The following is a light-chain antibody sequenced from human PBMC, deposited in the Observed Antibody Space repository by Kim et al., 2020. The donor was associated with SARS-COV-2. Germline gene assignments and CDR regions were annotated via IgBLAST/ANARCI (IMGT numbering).Light chain of an antibody. CDR1: QDISNY. J-gene: IGKJ2*01. CDR2: DAS. CDR3: QQYDNLPSAT. Sequence: DIQMTQSPSSLSASVGDRVTITCQASQDISNYLNWYQQKPGKAPKLLIYDASNLETGVPSRFSGSGSGTDFTFTISSLQPEDIATYYWQQYDNLPSATFGQGTKLEI. V-gene: IGKV1-33*01.